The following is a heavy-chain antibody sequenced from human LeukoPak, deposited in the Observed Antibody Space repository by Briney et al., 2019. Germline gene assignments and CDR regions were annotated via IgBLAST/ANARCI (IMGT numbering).Heavy chain of an antibody. CDR3: ARDGSGSYYPIDY. CDR1: GFTVSSNY. Sequence: GGSLRLSCAASGFTVSSNYMSWVRRAPGKGLEWVSVIYSGGSTYYADSVKGRFTISRDNSKNTLYLQMNSLRAEDTAVYYCARDGSGSYYPIDYWGQGTLVTVSS. J-gene: IGHJ4*02. D-gene: IGHD3-10*01. V-gene: IGHV3-53*01. CDR2: IYSGGST.